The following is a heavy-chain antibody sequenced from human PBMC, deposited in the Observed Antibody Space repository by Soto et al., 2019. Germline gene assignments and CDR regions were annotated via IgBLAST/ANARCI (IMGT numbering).Heavy chain of an antibody. D-gene: IGHD4-17*01. Sequence: SETLSLTCTVSGGSVTNSSYYWGWIRQSPGKGLEWIGSVYYRGRSYSKSSVKSRDTISVDTSKNQFSLNFNSVTASDTALYYCVSQRTTVLTQAYFDYWGPGALVTVSS. CDR3: VSQRTTVLTQAYFDY. V-gene: IGHV4-39*01. CDR1: GGSVTNSSYY. J-gene: IGHJ4*02. CDR2: VYYRGRS.